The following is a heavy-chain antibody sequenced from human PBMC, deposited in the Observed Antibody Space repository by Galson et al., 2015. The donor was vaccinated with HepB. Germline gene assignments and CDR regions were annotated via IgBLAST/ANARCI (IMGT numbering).Heavy chain of an antibody. D-gene: IGHD3-22*01. CDR2: IKSKPDGGTP. J-gene: IGHJ4*02. Sequence: SLRLSCAASGFTFSNAWLSWVRQAPGKGLEWGGHIKSKPDGGTPDYAAPVKGRFTISRDDSKNTLYLQLNSLKTEDTAVYYCTTDLGVVVNSVDSWGQGTLVTVSS. CDR3: TTDLGVVVNSVDS. CDR1: GFTFSNAW. V-gene: IGHV3-15*01.